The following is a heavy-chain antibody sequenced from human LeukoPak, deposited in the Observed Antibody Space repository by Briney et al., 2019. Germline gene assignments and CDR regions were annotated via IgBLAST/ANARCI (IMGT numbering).Heavy chain of an antibody. CDR3: ERGPIKLRLGELSLFDY. Sequence: SETLSLTCAVYDGSFSYYSWSWIRQPPGKGLEWIGEINHSGITNYNPSLKSRVIMSVDTSKTQLSLKLRSVTVADTAVYYCERGPIKLRLGELSLFDYWGQGTLVTVS. D-gene: IGHD3-16*02. V-gene: IGHV4-34*01. CDR1: DGSFSYYS. J-gene: IGHJ4*02. CDR2: INHSGIT.